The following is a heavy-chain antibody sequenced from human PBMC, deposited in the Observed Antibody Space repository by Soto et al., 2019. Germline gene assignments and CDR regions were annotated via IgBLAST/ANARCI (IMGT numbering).Heavy chain of an antibody. Sequence: ASVKVSCKASGGTFSSYAMHWVRQAPGQRLEWMGWINAGNGNTKYSQKFQGRVTITRDTSASTAYMELSSLRSEDTGIYYCARGQSAVDVFFPTPVPFDPWGPGTPVTVSS. J-gene: IGHJ5*02. CDR2: INAGNGNT. CDR1: GGTFSSYA. CDR3: ARGQSAVDVFFPTPVPFDP. D-gene: IGHD1-1*01. V-gene: IGHV1-3*01.